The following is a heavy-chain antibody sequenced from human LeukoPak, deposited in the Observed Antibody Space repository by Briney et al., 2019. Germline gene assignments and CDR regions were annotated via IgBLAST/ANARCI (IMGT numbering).Heavy chain of an antibody. D-gene: IGHD6-19*01. CDR3: AKDSVSSGWDV. J-gene: IGHJ6*02. CDR1: GFTFSSYG. Sequence: PGGSLRLSCAASGFTFSSYGMHWVRQAPGKGLEWVAVISYDGSNKYYADSVKGRFTISRDNSKNTLYLQMNSLRAEGTAVYYCAKDSVSSGWDVWGQGTTVTVSS. CDR2: ISYDGSNK. V-gene: IGHV3-30*18.